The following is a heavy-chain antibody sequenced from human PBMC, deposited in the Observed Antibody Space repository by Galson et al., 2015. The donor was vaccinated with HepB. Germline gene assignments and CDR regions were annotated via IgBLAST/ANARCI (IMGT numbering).Heavy chain of an antibody. Sequence: SLRLSCAASGFTFSSYSMNWVRQAPGKGLEWVSSISSSSSYIYYADSVKGRFTISRDNAKNSLYLQMNSLRAEDTAVYYCARDLVPPDLTVYYYYGMDVWGQGTTVTVSS. CDR1: GFTFSSYS. V-gene: IGHV3-21*01. CDR2: ISSSSSYI. D-gene: IGHD2-2*01. CDR3: ARDLVPPDLTVYYYYGMDV. J-gene: IGHJ6*02.